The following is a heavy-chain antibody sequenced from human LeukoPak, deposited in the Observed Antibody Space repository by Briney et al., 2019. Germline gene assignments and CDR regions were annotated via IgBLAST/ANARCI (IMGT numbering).Heavy chain of an antibody. V-gene: IGHV3-21*04. Sequence: GGSLRLSCAASGFTFSSYSMNWVRQAPGKGLEWVSSISSSSSYIYYADSVKGRFTISRDNAKNSLYLQMNSLRAEDTALYYCAKAGDYCSSTSCYFDYWGQGTLVTVSS. CDR1: GFTFSSYS. D-gene: IGHD2-2*01. CDR3: AKAGDYCSSTSCYFDY. J-gene: IGHJ4*02. CDR2: ISSSSSYI.